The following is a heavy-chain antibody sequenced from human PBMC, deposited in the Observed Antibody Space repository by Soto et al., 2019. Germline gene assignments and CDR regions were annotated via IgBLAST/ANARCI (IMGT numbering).Heavy chain of an antibody. CDR2: IKSEAYGGTT. Sequence: PGGSLRLSSTASGFTFCDYGMSWFRQAPGKGLEWVAFIKSEAYGGTTEYAASVKGRFIISKDDSKSITYLQMNSLKTEDTAIYYCARSAIVVILYFDSWGQGTLVTVS. CDR1: GFTFCDYG. CDR3: ARSAIVVILYFDS. D-gene: IGHD2-2*01. V-gene: IGHV3-49*03. J-gene: IGHJ4*02.